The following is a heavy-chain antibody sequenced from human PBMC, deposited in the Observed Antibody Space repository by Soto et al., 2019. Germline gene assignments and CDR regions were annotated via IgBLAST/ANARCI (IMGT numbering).Heavy chain of an antibody. CDR3: ARDWGTGLYLLDS. Sequence: SETLSLTCAVSGYSISTGFNWAWIRQPPGKGLEWIGSIYHSGSTYYNLSLKSRVTISSDASKNQISLKLSSVTAADTALYYCARDWGTGLYLLDSWGQGTLVTVSS. CDR1: GYSISTGFN. J-gene: IGHJ4*02. V-gene: IGHV4-38-2*02. CDR2: IYHSGST. D-gene: IGHD3-16*01.